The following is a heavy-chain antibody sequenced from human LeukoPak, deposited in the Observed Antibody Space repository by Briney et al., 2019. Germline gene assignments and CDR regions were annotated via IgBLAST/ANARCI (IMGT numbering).Heavy chain of an antibody. Sequence: GRSLRLSCAASGFTFSSYAMHWVRQAPGKGLEWVAVISYDGSNKYYADSVKGRFTISRDNSKNTLYLQMNSLRAEDTAVCYCARDPRRIKYYDFWSGYYSFDYWGQGTLVTVSS. CDR1: GFTFSSYA. CDR2: ISYDGSNK. J-gene: IGHJ4*02. CDR3: ARDPRRIKYYDFWSGYYSFDY. V-gene: IGHV3-30*04. D-gene: IGHD3-3*01.